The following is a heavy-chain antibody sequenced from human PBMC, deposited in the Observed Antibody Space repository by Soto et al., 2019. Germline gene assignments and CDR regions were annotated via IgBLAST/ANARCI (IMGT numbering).Heavy chain of an antibody. CDR3: ARENNWNSLDY. V-gene: IGHV4-59*01. CDR1: GGSISTYY. J-gene: IGHJ4*02. Sequence: PSETLSLTCTVSGGSISTYYWSWIRQPPGKGLEWIGHIYSSGATNYNPSLKSRVTISVDTSKKQFSLKLSSVTAADTAVYYCARENNWNSLDYWGQGTLVTVSS. CDR2: IYSSGAT. D-gene: IGHD1-7*01.